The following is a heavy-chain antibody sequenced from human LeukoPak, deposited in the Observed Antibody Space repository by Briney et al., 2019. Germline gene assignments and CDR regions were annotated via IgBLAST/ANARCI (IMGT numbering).Heavy chain of an antibody. CDR1: GGSISSYY. Sequence: SETLSLTCTVSGGSISSYYWSWIRQPPGKGLEWIGYIYYSESTNYNPSLKSRVTISVDTSKNQFSLKLSSVTAADTAVYYCASSGTEGSFDYWGQGTLVTVSS. V-gene: IGHV4-59*01. D-gene: IGHD1-1*01. J-gene: IGHJ4*02. CDR2: IYYSEST. CDR3: ASSGTEGSFDY.